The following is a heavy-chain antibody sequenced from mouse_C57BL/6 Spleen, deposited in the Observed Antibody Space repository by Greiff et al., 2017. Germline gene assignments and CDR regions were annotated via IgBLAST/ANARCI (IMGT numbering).Heavy chain of an antibody. CDR3: ARDGGLYSNYVKGGAY. J-gene: IGHJ3*01. V-gene: IGHV5-4*01. CDR1: GFTFSSYA. D-gene: IGHD2-5*01. Sequence: EVQLQESGGGLVKPGGSLKLSCAASGFTFSSYAMSWVRQTPEKRLEWVATISDGGSYTYYPDNVKGRFTISRDNAKNNLYLQMSHLKSEDTAMYYCARDGGLYSNYVKGGAYWGQGTLVTVSA. CDR2: ISDGGSYT.